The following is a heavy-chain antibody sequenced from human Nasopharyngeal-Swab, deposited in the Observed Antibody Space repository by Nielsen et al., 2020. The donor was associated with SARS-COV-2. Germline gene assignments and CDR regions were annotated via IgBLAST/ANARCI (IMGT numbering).Heavy chain of an antibody. J-gene: IGHJ4*02. Sequence: GGSLRLSCAASGFTFSSYGMHWVRQAPGKGLEWVAVISYDGSNKYYADSVKGRFTISRDNSKNTLYLQMNSLRAEDTAVYYWALAVYDYIDYWGQGTLVTVSS. CDR2: ISYDGSNK. D-gene: IGHD5/OR15-5a*01. CDR3: ALAVYDYIDY. V-gene: IGHV3-30*03. CDR1: GFTFSSYG.